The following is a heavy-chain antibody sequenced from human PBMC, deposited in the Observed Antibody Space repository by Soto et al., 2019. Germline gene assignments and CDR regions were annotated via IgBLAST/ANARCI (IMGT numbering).Heavy chain of an antibody. CDR2: GHYSGSY. Sequence: SETLSLTCTLSGDSISSYYWSWIRQPPGKGLEWIGHGHYSGSYKYNPSLKSRVSISVDTSKNQFSLKLSSVTAADTAFYYCSRDLGSVLSDWGQGTLVTVSS. J-gene: IGHJ4*02. V-gene: IGHV4-59*01. CDR3: SRDLGSVLSD. D-gene: IGHD2-8*02. CDR1: GDSISSYY.